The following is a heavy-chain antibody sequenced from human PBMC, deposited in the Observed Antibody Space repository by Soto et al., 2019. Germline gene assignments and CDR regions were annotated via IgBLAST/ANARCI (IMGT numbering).Heavy chain of an antibody. Sequence: QVLLVESGGGVVQPGRSLRLCCAASGFTFSSYGMHWVRQTPGKGLEWVAVIAYDGSNKYYEDSVKGRFTISRDNSKNTLYLQMNSLRAEDTAVYYCARDDDRSGFDYWGQGTLVTVSS. D-gene: IGHD3-22*01. CDR1: GFTFSSYG. V-gene: IGHV3-30*03. J-gene: IGHJ4*02. CDR3: ARDDDRSGFDY. CDR2: IAYDGSNK.